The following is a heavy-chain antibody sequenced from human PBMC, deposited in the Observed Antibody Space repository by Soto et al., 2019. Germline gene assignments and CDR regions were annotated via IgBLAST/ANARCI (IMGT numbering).Heavy chain of an antibody. CDR1: GGSFSGYY. D-gene: IGHD3-3*01. CDR3: ARGFGDFWSGYYKYYYYYGMDV. V-gene: IGHV4-34*01. CDR2: INHSGST. J-gene: IGHJ6*02. Sequence: TLSLTCAVYGGSFSGYYWSWIRRPPGKGLEWIGEINHSGSTNYNPSLKSRVTISVDTSKNQFSLKLSSVTAADTAVYYCARGFGDFWSGYYKYYYYYGMDVWGQGTTVTVSS.